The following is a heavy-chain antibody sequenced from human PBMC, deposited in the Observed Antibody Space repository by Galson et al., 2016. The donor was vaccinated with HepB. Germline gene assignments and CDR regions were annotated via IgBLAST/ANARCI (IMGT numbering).Heavy chain of an antibody. CDR1: GGSIGSSNYY. J-gene: IGHJ5*02. CDR3: AKIPHSRSSSGRFDP. D-gene: IGHD6-19*01. CDR2: IYYSGST. Sequence: ETLSLTCTVSGGSIGSSNYYWGWIRQPPGKGLEWIGSIYYSGSTDYTPSLKSRVSISVDTSKNQFSLKLSSVTAADTAVYYCAKIPHSRSSSGRFDPWGRGTLVTVSS. V-gene: IGHV4-39*07.